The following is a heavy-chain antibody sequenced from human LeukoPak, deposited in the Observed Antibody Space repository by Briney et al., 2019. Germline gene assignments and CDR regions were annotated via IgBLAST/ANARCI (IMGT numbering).Heavy chain of an antibody. CDR2: ISGSGGST. V-gene: IGHV3-23*01. CDR3: ARAGQYGDYFEY. CDR1: GFTFSSYA. D-gene: IGHD4-11*01. J-gene: IGHJ4*02. Sequence: GGSLRLSCAASGFTFSSYAMSWVRQAPGKGLEWVSAISGSGGSTYYADSVKGRFTISRDNAKNSLYLQMNSLRAEDTAVYYCARAGQYGDYFEYWGQGSLVTVSS.